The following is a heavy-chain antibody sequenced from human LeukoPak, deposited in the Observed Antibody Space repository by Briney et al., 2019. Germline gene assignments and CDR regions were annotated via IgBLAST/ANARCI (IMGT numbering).Heavy chain of an antibody. J-gene: IGHJ3*02. D-gene: IGHD2-2*01. Sequence: SETLSLTCIVSGVSISDYQWSWIRQPLGKGLQWIGYMYNNGSTDYNPSLKSRVTISGDTSKNQFSLKLSSVTASDTALYYCATNAGPAALDAIDIWGLGTMVTVSS. V-gene: IGHV4-59*08. CDR2: MYNNGST. CDR3: ATNAGPAALDAIDI. CDR1: GVSISDYQ.